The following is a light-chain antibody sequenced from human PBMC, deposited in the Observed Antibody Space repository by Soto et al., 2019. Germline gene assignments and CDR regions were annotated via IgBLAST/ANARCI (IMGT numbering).Light chain of an antibody. CDR2: GAS. V-gene: IGKV3-20*01. Sequence: DIVLTQSPDTLSLSPGERATLSCRASQSVSSSYLAWYQQKPGQAPRLLIYGASIRATGIPDRFSGSGSGTDFTLTISRLEPEDFAVYYCQQYGSSPLTFGGGTKVEIK. J-gene: IGKJ4*01. CDR1: QSVSSSY. CDR3: QQYGSSPLT.